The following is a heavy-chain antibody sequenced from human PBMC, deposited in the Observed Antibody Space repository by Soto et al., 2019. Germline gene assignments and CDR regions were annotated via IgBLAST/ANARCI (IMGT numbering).Heavy chain of an antibody. CDR1: GGSISSYY. CDR2: IYYSGST. Sequence: QVQLQESGPGLVKPSETLSLTCTVSGGSISSYYWSWIRQPPGKGLEWIGYIYYSGSTNYNPSLKSRVTISVDTSKNQFSLKLSSVTAADTAVYYCARVSGDYVSYFDYWGQGTLVTVSS. CDR3: ARVSGDYVSYFDY. D-gene: IGHD4-17*01. J-gene: IGHJ4*02. V-gene: IGHV4-59*01.